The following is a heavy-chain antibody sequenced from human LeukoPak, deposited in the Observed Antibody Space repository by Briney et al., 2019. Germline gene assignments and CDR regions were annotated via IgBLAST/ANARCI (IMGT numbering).Heavy chain of an antibody. Sequence: PGGSLRLSCAASGFTFSSHGMHWVRQAPGKGLEWVAVIWHDGSNKYYADSVKGRFTISRDNSKNTLYLQMNSLRAEDTAVYYCARDGTGSNSGWYIHWGQGTLVTVSS. D-gene: IGHD6-19*01. V-gene: IGHV3-33*01. CDR2: IWHDGSNK. CDR1: GFTFSSHG. J-gene: IGHJ4*02. CDR3: ARDGTGSNSGWYIH.